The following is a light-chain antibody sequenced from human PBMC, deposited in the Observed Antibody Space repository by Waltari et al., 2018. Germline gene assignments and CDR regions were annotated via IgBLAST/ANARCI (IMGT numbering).Light chain of an antibody. CDR3: QQYNNWPPT. J-gene: IGKJ1*01. CDR1: QSVSSN. Sequence: EIVMTQSPATPSVSPGERATLSCRARQSVSSNLAWYQQKPGQAPRLLIYGAATRATGIPARFSGSGSGTEFTLTISSLQSEDFAVDYCQQYNNWPPTFGQGTKVEIK. V-gene: IGKV3-15*01. CDR2: GAA.